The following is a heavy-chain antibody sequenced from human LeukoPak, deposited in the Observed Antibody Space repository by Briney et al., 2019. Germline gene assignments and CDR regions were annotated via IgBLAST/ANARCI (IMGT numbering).Heavy chain of an antibody. Sequence: GESLKISCKAPSSTFTNYWIGWVRQLPGRGLEWMGITYPGGSQTIYMPPFQGQVTISVDESAPTAYLQWNTLKATDTAMYYCARRYYTSVWFDPWGQGTLVTVSS. J-gene: IGHJ5*02. D-gene: IGHD1-26*01. CDR1: SSTFTNYW. CDR3: ARRYYTSVWFDP. V-gene: IGHV5-51*01. CDR2: TYPGGSQT.